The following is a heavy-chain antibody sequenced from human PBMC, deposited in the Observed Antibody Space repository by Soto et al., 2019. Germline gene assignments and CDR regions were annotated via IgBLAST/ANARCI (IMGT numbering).Heavy chain of an antibody. Sequence: PGGSLRLSCAASGFTFSSYSMNWVRQAPGKGLEWVSSISSSSSYIYYADSVKGRFTISRDNAKNSLYLQMNSLRAEDTAVYYCARTRLRLTNNWFDPWGQGTLVTVSS. CDR1: GFTFSSYS. D-gene: IGHD5-12*01. CDR3: ARTRLRLTNNWFDP. CDR2: ISSSSSYI. V-gene: IGHV3-21*01. J-gene: IGHJ5*02.